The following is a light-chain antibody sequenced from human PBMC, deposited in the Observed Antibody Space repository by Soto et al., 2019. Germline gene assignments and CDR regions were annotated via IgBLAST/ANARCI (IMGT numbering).Light chain of an antibody. J-gene: IGKJ4*01. V-gene: IGKV3-15*01. Sequence: EIVLTQSPASLSVSPGERVTLSCRASQSIARKLAWYQQKPGQAPRLLIYDTSTRATRLPARFSGSGSGTEFTLTISSLQSEDSAVYYCQQRFNWPGLTFGGGTKVDIK. CDR2: DTS. CDR3: QQRFNWPGLT. CDR1: QSIARK.